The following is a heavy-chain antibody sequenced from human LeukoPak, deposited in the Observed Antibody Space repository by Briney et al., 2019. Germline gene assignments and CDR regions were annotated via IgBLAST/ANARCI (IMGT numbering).Heavy chain of an antibody. CDR1: GYTFASYG. D-gene: IGHD3-10*01. Sequence: ASVKVSCKASGYTFASYGFSWVRQAPGQGLEWMGWISANNGNTNYAQKFQDRVTMTTDTSTSTAYMEVRSLRSDDTAVYYCARDLFGSFSPRHSGYWGQGTLVIVSS. CDR3: ARDLFGSFSPRHSGY. CDR2: ISANNGNT. J-gene: IGHJ4*02. V-gene: IGHV1-18*01.